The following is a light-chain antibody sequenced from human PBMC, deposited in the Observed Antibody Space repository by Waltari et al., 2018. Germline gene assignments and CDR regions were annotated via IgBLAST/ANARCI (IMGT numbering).Light chain of an antibody. V-gene: IGKV4-1*01. CDR1: RSISYTKNY. CDR2: WAS. CDR3: QQYYSNPT. Sequence: DIILTQSTETLAVSLGERATINCKSSRSISYTKNYLSWYQQNPGQAPRLLISWASTRDFGVPDRFSGSGSGADFTLTIDGLQAEDVAVYYCQQYYSNPTFGQGTKVQSK. J-gene: IGKJ1*01.